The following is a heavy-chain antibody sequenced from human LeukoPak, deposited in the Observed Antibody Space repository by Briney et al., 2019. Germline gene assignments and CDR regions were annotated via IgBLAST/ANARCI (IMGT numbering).Heavy chain of an antibody. CDR1: RGSISGYS. Sequence: SETLSLTCTVSRGSISGYSWSWIRQSPGGGLEWIGYIYYSGDTAYNPSLRSRVTLSVDTSKNQFSLQLRSVTTADTAVYYCVIGPYGASISKWFDPWGQGTQVIVSP. V-gene: IGHV4-59*01. J-gene: IGHJ5*02. CDR2: IYYSGDT. D-gene: IGHD4/OR15-4a*01. CDR3: VIGPYGASISKWFDP.